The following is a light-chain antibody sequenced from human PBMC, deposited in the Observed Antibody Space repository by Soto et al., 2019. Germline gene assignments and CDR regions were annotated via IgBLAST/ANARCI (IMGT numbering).Light chain of an antibody. V-gene: IGLV1-47*02. J-gene: IGLJ1*01. CDR2: SNN. CDR1: SSNIGSNY. Sequence: QSVLTHPPSASGTPGQRVTISCSGSSSNIGSNYVYWYQQLPGTAPKLLIYSNNQRPSGVPGRFSGSKSGTSASLAISGLRSEDEADYYCAAWDDSLSGSYVFGTGTKVTVL. CDR3: AAWDDSLSGSYV.